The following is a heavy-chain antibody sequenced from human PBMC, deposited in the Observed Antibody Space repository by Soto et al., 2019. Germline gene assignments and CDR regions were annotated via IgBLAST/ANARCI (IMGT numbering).Heavy chain of an antibody. D-gene: IGHD5-12*01. Sequence: QLVESGGGLVQPGGSLRLSCVASGFTFSSYEMDWVRQAPGKGLEWVAYISSSGTILYGDAVKGRFTISRDNADNSRYLQMNSLTAEDTAIYYCTKEKSVMYSGYDAFDIWGRGTMVTVSS. V-gene: IGHV3-48*03. CDR2: ISSSGTI. J-gene: IGHJ3*02. CDR1: GFTFSSYE. CDR3: TKEKSVMYSGYDAFDI.